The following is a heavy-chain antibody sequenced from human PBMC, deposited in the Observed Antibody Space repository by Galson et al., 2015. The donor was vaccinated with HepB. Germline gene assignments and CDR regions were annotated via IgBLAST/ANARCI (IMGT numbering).Heavy chain of an antibody. CDR1: GDSISSYY. CDR3: AGNKSFDL. CDR2: VHHDGRT. J-gene: IGHJ4*02. Sequence: TLSPTCTVSGDSISSYYWSWIRQPAGKGLEWIGRVHHDGRTNYNPSLKSRIAMSVDTSKKQVSLQLRSVTAADTAVYYCAGNKSFDLWGQGTPVTGPS. D-gene: IGHD1/OR15-1a*01. V-gene: IGHV4-4*07.